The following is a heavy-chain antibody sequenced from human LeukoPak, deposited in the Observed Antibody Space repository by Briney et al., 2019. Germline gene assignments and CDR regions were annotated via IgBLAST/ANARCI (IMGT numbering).Heavy chain of an antibody. CDR2: ISSSSSYM. J-gene: IGHJ4*02. D-gene: IGHD6-13*01. Sequence: GGSLRLSCAASGFTFSSYSMNWVRQAPGKGLGWVSSISSSSSYMYYADSVKGRFTISRDNAKNSLYLQMNSLRAEDTAVYYCARGRRIAAAGLYYFDYWGQGTLVTVSS. CDR3: ARGRRIAAAGLYYFDY. CDR1: GFTFSSYS. V-gene: IGHV3-21*01.